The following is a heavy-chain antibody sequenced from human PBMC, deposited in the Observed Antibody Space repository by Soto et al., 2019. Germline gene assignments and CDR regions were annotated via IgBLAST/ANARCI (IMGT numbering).Heavy chain of an antibody. CDR1: GYTFTGYY. CDR2: INPNSGGT. D-gene: IGHD3-10*01. CDR3: ARVTMVRGVSPYFDY. Sequence: GASVKVSCKASGYTFTGYYMHWFRQAPGQGLEWMGWINPNSGGTNYAKKFQGRVTMTRDTSISTAYMEMSRLRSDDTAVYYCARVTMVRGVSPYFDYWGQGTLATVSS. J-gene: IGHJ4*02. V-gene: IGHV1-2*02.